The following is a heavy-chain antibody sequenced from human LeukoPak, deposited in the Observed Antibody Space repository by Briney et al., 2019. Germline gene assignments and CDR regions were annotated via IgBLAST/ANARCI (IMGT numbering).Heavy chain of an antibody. Sequence: GGSLILSCAASGFTFSSYAMNWVRQAPGKGLEWVSGISGSGGSTYYADSVKGRFTLSRDNSKNTVSLQMNSLGTEDTAVYYCARGRDSGSFIIDYWGQGTLVTVSS. CDR2: ISGSGGST. J-gene: IGHJ4*02. CDR1: GFTFSSYA. V-gene: IGHV3-23*01. CDR3: ARGRDSGSFIIDY. D-gene: IGHD3-10*01.